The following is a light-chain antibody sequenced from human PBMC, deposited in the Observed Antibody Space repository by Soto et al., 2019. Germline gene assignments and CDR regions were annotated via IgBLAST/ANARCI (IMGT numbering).Light chain of an antibody. CDR2: GAS. J-gene: IGKJ4*01. CDR3: QHYGSSPLT. V-gene: IGKV3-20*01. CDR1: QSVSSSY. Sequence: EIVLTQSPGTLSLSPGERATLSCRASQSVSSSYLAWYQQKPGQAPRLLIYGASSRATCIPDRFNGSGSGTAFTLTISRLEPEDFAVYYCQHYGSSPLTFGGGTKVEIK.